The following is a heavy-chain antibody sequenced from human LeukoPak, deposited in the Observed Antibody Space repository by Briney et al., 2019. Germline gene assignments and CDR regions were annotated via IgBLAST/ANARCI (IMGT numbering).Heavy chain of an antibody. J-gene: IGHJ4*02. CDR2: IHYSGST. D-gene: IGHD3-22*01. CDR1: GDSISSQY. V-gene: IGHV4-59*11. CDR3: ARLRFSSGPLFDY. Sequence: SETLSLTCTVSGDSISSQYWSWIRQPPGKGLEWIGYIHYSGSTNYNPSLKSRVTISVDTSQNQHSLKLSSVTAADTALYYCARLRFSSGPLFDYRGQGALVTVSS.